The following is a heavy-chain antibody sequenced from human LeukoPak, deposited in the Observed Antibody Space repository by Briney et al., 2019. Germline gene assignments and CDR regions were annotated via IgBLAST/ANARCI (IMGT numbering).Heavy chain of an antibody. J-gene: IGHJ6*02. Sequence: GGSLRLSCAASGFTFSSYAMPWVRQAPGKGLEWVAVISYDGSNKYYADSVKGRFTISGDNSKNTLYLQMNSLRAEDTAVYYCARDYSSSWYTPRGYYYGMDVWGQGTTVTVSS. D-gene: IGHD6-13*01. CDR1: GFTFSSYA. V-gene: IGHV3-30-3*01. CDR2: ISYDGSNK. CDR3: ARDYSSSWYTPRGYYYGMDV.